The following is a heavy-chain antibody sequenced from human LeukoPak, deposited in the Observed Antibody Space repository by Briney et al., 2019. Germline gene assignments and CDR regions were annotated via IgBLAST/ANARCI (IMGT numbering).Heavy chain of an antibody. V-gene: IGHV3-21*01. D-gene: IGHD3-10*01. J-gene: IGHJ1*01. Sequence: GGSLRLSCAASGFTFSSYSMNWVRQAPGKGLEWVSSISSSSYIYYADSVKGRFTISRDNAKNSLYLQMNSLRAEDTAVYYCARGHALLVRGVIYFQHWGQGTLVTVSS. CDR3: ARGHALLVRGVIYFQH. CDR1: GFTFSSYS. CDR2: ISSSSYI.